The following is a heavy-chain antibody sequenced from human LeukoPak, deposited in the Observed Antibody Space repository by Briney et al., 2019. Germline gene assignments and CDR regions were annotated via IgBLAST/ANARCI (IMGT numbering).Heavy chain of an antibody. CDR3: AKSDSSGYYPLGY. Sequence: GGSLRLSCAPSGLTFSSYAMSWVRHAPGKGLEWLSAISGSGGSTYYADSVKGRFTISRDNSKNTLYLQMNSLRAEDTAVYYCAKSDSSGYYPLGYWGQGTLVTVSS. D-gene: IGHD3-22*01. CDR1: GLTFSSYA. CDR2: ISGSGGST. J-gene: IGHJ4*02. V-gene: IGHV3-23*01.